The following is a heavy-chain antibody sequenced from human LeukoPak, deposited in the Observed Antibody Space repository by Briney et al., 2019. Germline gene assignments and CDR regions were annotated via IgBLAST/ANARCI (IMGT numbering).Heavy chain of an antibody. V-gene: IGHV3-23*01. J-gene: IGHJ5*02. D-gene: IGHD6-13*01. CDR2: ISGSGGST. CDR1: GFTFSSYA. Sequence: GGSLRLSCAASGFTFSSYAMSWVRQAPGKGLEWGSAISGSGGSTYYADSVKGRFTISRDNSKNTLYLQMNSLRAEDTAVYYCARSGIAASWFDPWGQGTLVTVSS. CDR3: ARSGIAASWFDP.